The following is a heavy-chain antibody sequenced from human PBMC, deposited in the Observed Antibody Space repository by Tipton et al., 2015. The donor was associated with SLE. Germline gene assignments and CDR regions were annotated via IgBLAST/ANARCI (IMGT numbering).Heavy chain of an antibody. V-gene: IGHV4-4*07. D-gene: IGHD3/OR15-3a*01. Sequence: TLSLTCTVSGGSLSSYYWSWIRQPAGKGLEWIGRIYASGSTEYNPSLKSRVTISVDPSKNQFSLRLTSLTAADTAVYYCARVVYGFWVAFNIGDQGTLVPVS. CDR1: GGSLSSYY. CDR2: IYASGST. J-gene: IGHJ3*02. CDR3: ARVVYGFWVAFNI.